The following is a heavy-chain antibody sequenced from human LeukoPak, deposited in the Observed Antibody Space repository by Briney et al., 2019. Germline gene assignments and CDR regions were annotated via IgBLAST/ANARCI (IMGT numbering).Heavy chain of an antibody. V-gene: IGHV3-43D*04. J-gene: IGHJ4*02. Sequence: GGSLRLSCAASGFTFDDYAMHWVRQAPGKGLEWVSLISWDGGSTYYADSVKGRFTISRDNSKNSLYLQMNSLRAEDTALYYCAKDSGITRTDSLDYWGQGTLVTVSS. D-gene: IGHD1-7*01. CDR1: GFTFDDYA. CDR2: ISWDGGST. CDR3: AKDSGITRTDSLDY.